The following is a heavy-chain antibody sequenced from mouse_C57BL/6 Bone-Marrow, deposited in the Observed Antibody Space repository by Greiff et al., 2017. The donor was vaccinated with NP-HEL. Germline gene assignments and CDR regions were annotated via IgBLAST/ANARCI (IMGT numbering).Heavy chain of an antibody. Sequence: EVKLQESGGGLVQPGGSLKLSCAASGFTFSDYYMYWVRQTPEKRLEWVAYISNGGGSTYYPDTVKGRFTISRDNAKNTLYLQMSRLKSEDTAMYYCVRQYYSNYVWYFDVWGTETTVTASS. CDR3: VRQYYSNYVWYFDV. CDR1: GFTFSDYY. D-gene: IGHD2-5*01. J-gene: IGHJ1*03. V-gene: IGHV5-12*01. CDR2: ISNGGGST.